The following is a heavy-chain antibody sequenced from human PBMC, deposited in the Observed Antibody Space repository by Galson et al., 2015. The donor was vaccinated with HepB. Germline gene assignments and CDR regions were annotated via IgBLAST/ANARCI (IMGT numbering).Heavy chain of an antibody. CDR1: GYTFTSYA. Sequence: SCKASGYTFTSYAMHWVRQAPGQGLEWMGWINAGNGNTKYSQKFQGRVTITRDTSASTAYMELSSLRSEDTAVYYCARAAWNYDVPQPENWFDPWGQGTLVTVSS. D-gene: IGHD1-7*01. CDR3: ARAAWNYDVPQPENWFDP. J-gene: IGHJ5*02. CDR2: INAGNGNT. V-gene: IGHV1-3*01.